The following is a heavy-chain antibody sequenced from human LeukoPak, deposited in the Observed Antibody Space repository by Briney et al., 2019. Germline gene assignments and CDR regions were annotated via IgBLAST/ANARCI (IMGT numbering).Heavy chain of an antibody. D-gene: IGHD2-15*01. J-gene: IGHJ6*03. CDR1: GFTFDDYA. CDR2: ISWNSGKI. CDR3: ARGRRYCSGGSCYSKANYYYYYMDV. Sequence: GGSLRLSCAASGFTFDDYAMHWVRQAPGKGLEWVSGISWNSGKIGYADSVKGRFTISRDNAKNSLYLQMNSLRAEDTAVYYCARGRRYCSGGSCYSKANYYYYYMDVWGKGTTVTISS. V-gene: IGHV3-9*01.